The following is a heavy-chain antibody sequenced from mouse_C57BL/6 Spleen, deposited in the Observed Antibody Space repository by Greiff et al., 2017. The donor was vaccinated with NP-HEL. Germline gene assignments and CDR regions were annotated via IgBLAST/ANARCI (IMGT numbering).Heavy chain of an antibody. CDR3: ARPPYYSNYLYYFDY. CDR2: INPSTGGT. CDR1: GYSFTGYY. D-gene: IGHD2-5*01. Sequence: EVQLQQSGPELVKPGASVKISCKASGYSFTGYYMNWVKQSPEKSLEWIGEINPSTGGTTYNQKFKAKATLTVDKSSSTAYMQLKSLTSEDSAVYYCARPPYYSNYLYYFDYWGQGTTLTVSS. J-gene: IGHJ2*01. V-gene: IGHV1-42*01.